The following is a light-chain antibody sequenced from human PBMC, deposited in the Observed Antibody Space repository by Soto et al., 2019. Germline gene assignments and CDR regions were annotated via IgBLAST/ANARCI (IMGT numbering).Light chain of an antibody. J-gene: IGKJ5*01. CDR2: AAF. Sequence: DIQMTQSPSSLSASVGDRVTISCRASEDINSRLAWYQQKPGNAPKLLIYAAFILQSRVPSRFSGYGSGTDFTLSISSLQPEDFATYYCQQADSFPITFGQGTRLEIK. CDR3: QQADSFPIT. V-gene: IGKV1-12*01. CDR1: EDINSR.